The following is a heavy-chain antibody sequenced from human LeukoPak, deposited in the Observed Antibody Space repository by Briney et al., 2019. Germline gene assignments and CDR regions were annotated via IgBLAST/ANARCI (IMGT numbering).Heavy chain of an antibody. V-gene: IGHV3-7*01. CDR3: ARSLYRSSTSCQN. CDR1: GFTFSSYW. J-gene: IGHJ4*02. Sequence: GGSLRLSCAASGFTFSSYWMSWVRQAPGKGLEWVANIKQDGSEKYYVDSVKGRFTISRDNAKNSLYLQMNSLRAEDTAVYYCARSLYRSSTSCQNWGQGTLVTVSS. CDR2: IKQDGSEK. D-gene: IGHD2-2*01.